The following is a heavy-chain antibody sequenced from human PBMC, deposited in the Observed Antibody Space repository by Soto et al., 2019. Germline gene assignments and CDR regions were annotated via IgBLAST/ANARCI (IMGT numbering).Heavy chain of an antibody. CDR3: ARVGGFGESQY. Sequence: QVQLQESGPGLVKPSETLSFTCSVSGVSISNNSWSWIRQPPGKGLEWIAYIFYSGSTNYNPSLRSRVTISMDMSKNQFSLTLSSVTAADTAVYYCARVGGFGESQYWGQGTLVTVSS. CDR1: GVSISNNS. J-gene: IGHJ4*02. D-gene: IGHD3-10*01. V-gene: IGHV4-59*01. CDR2: IFYSGST.